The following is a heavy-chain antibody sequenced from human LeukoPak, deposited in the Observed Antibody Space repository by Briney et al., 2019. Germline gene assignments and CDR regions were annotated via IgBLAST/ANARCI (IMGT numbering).Heavy chain of an antibody. J-gene: IGHJ5*02. CDR3: ARTQSWRNWFDP. V-gene: IGHV4-59*08. Sequence: SETLSLTCTVSGGSISSYYWSWIRQPPGKGLEWIGYIYYSGSTNYNPSLKSRVTISVDTSKNQFSLKLSSVTAADTAVYYCARTQSWRNWFDPWGQGTLVTVSS. CDR2: IYYSGST. D-gene: IGHD6-13*01. CDR1: GGSISSYY.